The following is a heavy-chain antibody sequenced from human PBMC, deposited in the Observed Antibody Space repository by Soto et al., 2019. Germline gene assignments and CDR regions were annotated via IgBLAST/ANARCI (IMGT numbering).Heavy chain of an antibody. Sequence: GGSLRLSCVASGFTFSSYGMHWVRQAPGKGLEWVAIITYDGSNTYYADSVKGRFTISRDNSKNTLYLQMNSLRAEDTPVYYCAKEGGLSGSYYISSSYYFDYWGQGTLVTFSS. CDR3: AKEGGLSGSYYISSSYYFDY. CDR2: ITYDGSNT. CDR1: GFTFSSYG. J-gene: IGHJ4*02. D-gene: IGHD1-26*01. V-gene: IGHV3-30*18.